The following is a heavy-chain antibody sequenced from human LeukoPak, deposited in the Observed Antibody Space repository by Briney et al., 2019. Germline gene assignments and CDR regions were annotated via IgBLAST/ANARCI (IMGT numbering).Heavy chain of an antibody. V-gene: IGHV4-38-2*01. CDR3: ARLEIVGYCSGGSCLNWFDP. Sequence: SETLSLTCAVSGYSISSGYYWGWIRPPPGKGLEWIGIFYHSGSTYYNPSLKSRVTISLDTSKNQFYLKLNSVTAADTAVYYCARLEIVGYCSGGSCLNWFDPWGQGTLVTVSS. D-gene: IGHD2-15*01. CDR1: GYSISSGYY. CDR2: FYHSGST. J-gene: IGHJ5*02.